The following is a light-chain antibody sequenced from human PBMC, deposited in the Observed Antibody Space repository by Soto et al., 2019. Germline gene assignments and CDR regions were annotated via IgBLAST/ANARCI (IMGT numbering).Light chain of an antibody. CDR3: SSYAGTNVV. CDR1: SSDVGGYNY. J-gene: IGLJ2*01. CDR2: EVS. V-gene: IGLV2-8*01. Sequence: QSALTQPPSASGSPGQSVTISCTGTSSDVGGYNYVSWYQQHPGKAPKLMIYEVSTRPSGVPDRFSGSKSGNTASLTVSGLQAEDEADYYCSSYAGTNVVFGGGNQLTVL.